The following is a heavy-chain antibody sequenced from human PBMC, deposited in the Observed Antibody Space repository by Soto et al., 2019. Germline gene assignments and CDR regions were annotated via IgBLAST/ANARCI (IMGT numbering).Heavy chain of an antibody. V-gene: IGHV3-9*01. CDR3: AASRAYDSSDYSGFHYGMDV. J-gene: IGHJ6*02. CDR1: GFTFDDYA. D-gene: IGHD3-22*01. CDR2: LTWEGVTI. Sequence: EVQLVESGGDLVQPGRSLRLSCAASGFTFDDYAMHWVRQVPGKGLQWVSGLTWEGVTIGYAASVKGRFTISRDNAKKSLYLQMNGLSPDDTALFYCAASRAYDSSDYSGFHYGMDVWGLGTTVTVS.